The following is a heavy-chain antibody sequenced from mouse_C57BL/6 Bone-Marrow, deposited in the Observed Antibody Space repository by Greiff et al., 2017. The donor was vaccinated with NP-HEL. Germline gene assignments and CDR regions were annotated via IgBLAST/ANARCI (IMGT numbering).Heavy chain of an antibody. CDR2: IYPRSGNT. J-gene: IGHJ4*01. D-gene: IGHD1-1*01. V-gene: IGHV1-81*01. CDR3: ARHPPIYYYGSTYYGGMDY. CDR1: GYTFTSYG. Sequence: QVQLQQSGAELARPGASVKLSCKASGYTFTSYGISWVKQRPGQGLEWIGEIYPRSGNTYYNEKFKGKATLTVDKSSSTAYMQLRSLTSEDSAVYLCARHPPIYYYGSTYYGGMDYWGRGNAIPVSA.